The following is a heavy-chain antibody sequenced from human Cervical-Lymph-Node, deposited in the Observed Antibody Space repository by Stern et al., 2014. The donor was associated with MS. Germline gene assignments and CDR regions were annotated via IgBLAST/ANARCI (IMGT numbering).Heavy chain of an antibody. CDR3: ASANCSSTSCPNWFDP. D-gene: IGHD2-2*01. Sequence: QLQLQESGQGLVKPSQPLSLTSTVSSGSISSGDYYWSWVRQHPGEGLDWIWYMYYSVSTYYNPSLKSRVTISVGSSKNQFSLKLSSVTAADTAVYYCASANCSSTSCPNWFDPWGQGTLVTVSS. V-gene: IGHV4-30-4*01. J-gene: IGHJ5*02. CDR1: SGSISSGDYY. CDR2: MYYSVST.